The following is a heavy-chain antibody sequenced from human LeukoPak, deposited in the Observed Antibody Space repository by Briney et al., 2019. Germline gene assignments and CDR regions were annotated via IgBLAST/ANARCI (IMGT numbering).Heavy chain of an antibody. J-gene: IGHJ4*02. CDR3: ARGAPGGNDYGDY. CDR2: IFHSGST. CDR1: GGSIRSSTYY. Sequence: SETLSLTCTVSGGSIRSSTYYWGWIRQPPGKGLEWIGYIFHSGSTNYNPSLKSRVTISVDTSKNQLSLKLSSVTAADTAVYYCARGAPGGNDYGDYWGQGTLVTVSS. V-gene: IGHV4-61*05.